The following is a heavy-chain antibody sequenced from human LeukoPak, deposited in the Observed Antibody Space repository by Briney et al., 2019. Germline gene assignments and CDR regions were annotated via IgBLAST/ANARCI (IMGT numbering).Heavy chain of an antibody. CDR3: AELGITMIGGV. J-gene: IGHJ6*04. CDR2: ISSTSTYI. Sequence: GGSLRLSCAASGFTFSSYTMNWVRQAPGKGLEWVSSISSTSTYIYYADSVKGRFTISRDNAKNSLYLQMNSLRAEDTAVYYCAELGITMIGGVWGKGTTVTISS. CDR1: GFTFSSYT. V-gene: IGHV3-21*01. D-gene: IGHD3-10*02.